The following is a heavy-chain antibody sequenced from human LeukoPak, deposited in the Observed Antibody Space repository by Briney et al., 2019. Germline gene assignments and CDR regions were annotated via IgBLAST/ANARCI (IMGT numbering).Heavy chain of an antibody. CDR2: MNPNSGNT. CDR1: GYTFTSYD. J-gene: IGHJ3*02. CDR3: AREGLSGPGGDAFDI. Sequence: ASVKVSCKASGYTFTSYDINWVRQATGQGLEWMGWMNPNSGNTGYAQKFQGRVTMTRDTSISTAYMELSRLRSDDTAVYYCAREGLSGPGGDAFDIWGQGTMVTVSS. D-gene: IGHD6-25*01. V-gene: IGHV1-8*01.